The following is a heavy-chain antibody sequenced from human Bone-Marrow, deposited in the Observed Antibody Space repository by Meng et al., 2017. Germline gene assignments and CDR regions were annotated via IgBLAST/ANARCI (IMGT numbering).Heavy chain of an antibody. V-gene: IGHV3-23*01. J-gene: IGHJ6*02. D-gene: IGHD5-18*01. CDR1: GFTFSSYS. CDR3: AKSQAMQIQLWLLHYYYGMDV. CDR2: ISGSGGST. Sequence: GESLKISCAASGFTFSSYSMNWVRQAPGKGLEWVSAISGSGGSTYYADSVKGRFTISRDNSKNTLYLQMNSLRAEDTAVYYCAKSQAMQIQLWLLHYYYGMDVWGQGTTVTVSS.